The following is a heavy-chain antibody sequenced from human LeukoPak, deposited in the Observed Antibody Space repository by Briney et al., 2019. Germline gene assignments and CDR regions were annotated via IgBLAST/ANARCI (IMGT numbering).Heavy chain of an antibody. CDR3: AREEIPAPGRGWFDP. CDR1: GGSISSGGYS. V-gene: IGHV4-30-2*01. CDR2: IYHSGST. D-gene: IGHD6-13*01. J-gene: IGHJ5*02. Sequence: SQTLSLTCAVSGGSISSGGYSWRWIRQPPGKGLEWIGYIYHSGSTYYNPSLKSRVTISVDRSKNQYSLKLSSVTARDTAVYFCAREEIPAPGRGWFDPWGQGTLVTVSS.